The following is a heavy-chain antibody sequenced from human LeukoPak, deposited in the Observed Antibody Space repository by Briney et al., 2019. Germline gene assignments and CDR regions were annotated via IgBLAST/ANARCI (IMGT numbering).Heavy chain of an antibody. Sequence: PGGSLRLSCAASGFTFSTYGMSWVRQAPGRGLEWVSTISGSGGSTYYADSVKGRFTISRDNSKNTLYLQMNSLRAEDTAVYYCAYTFSSGWPWGQGTLVTVSS. J-gene: IGHJ5*02. D-gene: IGHD6-19*01. CDR3: AYTFSSGWP. V-gene: IGHV3-23*01. CDR2: ISGSGGST. CDR1: GFTFSTYG.